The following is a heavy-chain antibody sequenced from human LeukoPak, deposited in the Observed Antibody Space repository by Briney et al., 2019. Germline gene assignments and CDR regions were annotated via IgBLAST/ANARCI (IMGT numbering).Heavy chain of an antibody. CDR1: GFTVSSNY. CDR2: ISSNGGST. CDR3: AREYCSSTSCYTYDY. D-gene: IGHD2-2*02. Sequence: GGSLRLSCAASGFTVSSNYMSWVRQAPGKGLEYVSAISSNGGSTYYANSVKGRFTISRDNSKNTLYLQMGSLRAEDMAVYYCAREYCSSTSCYTYDYWGQGTLVTVSS. J-gene: IGHJ4*02. V-gene: IGHV3-64*01.